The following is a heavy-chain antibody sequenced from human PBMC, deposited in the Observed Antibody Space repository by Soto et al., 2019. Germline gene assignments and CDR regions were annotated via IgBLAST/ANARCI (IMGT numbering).Heavy chain of an antibody. V-gene: IGHV1-69*06. CDR1: GGTFSSYA. Sequence: SVKVSCKASGGTFSSYAISWVRQAPGQGLEWMGGIIPIFGTANYAQKFQGRVTITADKSTSTAYMELSSLRSEDTAVYYCARDCRDCYRSPPGTYYFDCWGQGTLVTVSS. CDR2: IIPIFGTA. J-gene: IGHJ4*02. CDR3: ARDCRDCYRSPPGTYYFDC. D-gene: IGHD2-15*01.